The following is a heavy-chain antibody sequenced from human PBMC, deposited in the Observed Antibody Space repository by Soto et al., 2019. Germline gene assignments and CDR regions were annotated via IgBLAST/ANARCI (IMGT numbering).Heavy chain of an antibody. CDR1: GDSISTNSYS. J-gene: IGHJ6*02. V-gene: IGHV4-39*01. Sequence: SETLSLTCTVSGDSISTNSYSWGWIRQPPGQGLEWIGLFYYSGGTHYNPSLKSRLTVSVDTSKNQFSLKVSSVTAADTAVYYCARLQGYCITTGSRSYVYNGMDVWGQGTTVTVSS. CDR2: FYYSGGT. D-gene: IGHD2-2*01. CDR3: ARLQGYCITTGSRSYVYNGMDV.